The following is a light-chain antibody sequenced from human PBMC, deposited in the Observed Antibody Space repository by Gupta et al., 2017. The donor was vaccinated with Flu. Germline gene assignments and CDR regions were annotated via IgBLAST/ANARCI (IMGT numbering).Light chain of an antibody. Sequence: DLVLPPTPLSLSVTPGQPASISCKSSQSLLHSDGKTYFYCYLQKPGQPPQLLIYEVSNRFSGVPDRGMSSGSGTEFTPNISRVEPEDDFVEYCMQSIQRPPWTFGPGTKVDLK. CDR1: QSLLHSDGKTY. CDR3: MQSIQRPPWT. J-gene: IGKJ3*01. V-gene: IGKV2D-29*01. CDR2: EVS.